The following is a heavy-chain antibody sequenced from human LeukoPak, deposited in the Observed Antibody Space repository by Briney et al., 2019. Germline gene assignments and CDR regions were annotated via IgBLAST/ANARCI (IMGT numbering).Heavy chain of an antibody. CDR3: ARRLTATNAFDI. CDR1: GGSISSSSYY. Sequence: SETLSLTCTVSGGSISSSSYYWGWIRQPPGKGLEWIGRIYYRGSTYYSPSLRSRVTISVDTSNTQFSLKMSYVTAADTAVYYCARRLTATNAFDIWGQGTMVTVSS. J-gene: IGHJ3*02. CDR2: IYYRGST. V-gene: IGHV4-39*01. D-gene: IGHD2-15*01.